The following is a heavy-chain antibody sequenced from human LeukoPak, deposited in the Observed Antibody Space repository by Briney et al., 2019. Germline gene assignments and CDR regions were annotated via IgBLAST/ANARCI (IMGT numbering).Heavy chain of an antibody. V-gene: IGHV4-59*01. Sequence: SETLSLTYTVGGDSISSYYGHWIRQPPGKRLEWIGYIHYSGSTNYNPSLKSRLVTSVDTSKNQFSLRLSSVTAADTAVYYCARGRGSYFDYRGQGTLVTVSS. CDR3: ARGRGSYFDY. CDR2: IHYSGST. J-gene: IGHJ4*02. CDR1: GDSISSYY. D-gene: IGHD3-16*01.